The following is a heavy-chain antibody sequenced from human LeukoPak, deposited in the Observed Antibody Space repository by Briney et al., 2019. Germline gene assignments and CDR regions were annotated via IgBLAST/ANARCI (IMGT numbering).Heavy chain of an antibody. J-gene: IGHJ4*02. CDR1: GYTFTSYD. CDR2: MNANSGNT. Sequence: ASVKVSCTASGYTFTSYDINWVRQAPGQGLEWMGWMNANSGNTGYAQKFQGRVTMTRNTSISTAYMELSSLRSEDTAVYYCATDIYGSGSYRVDYWGQGTLVTVSS. D-gene: IGHD3-10*01. CDR3: ATDIYGSGSYRVDY. V-gene: IGHV1-8*01.